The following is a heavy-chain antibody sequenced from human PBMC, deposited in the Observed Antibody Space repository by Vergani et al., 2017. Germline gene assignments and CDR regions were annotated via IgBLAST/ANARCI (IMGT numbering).Heavy chain of an antibody. V-gene: IGHV3-23*01. Sequence: EVQLLESGGGLVQPGGSLRLSCAASGFTFSSYAMSWVRQAPGKGLEWVSAISGSGGSTYYADSVKGRFTISRDNSKNTLYLQMKSLRPEDTAVYYCAKEGGGYCSGGTCYPEYGGQGTLVIVSS. CDR1: GFTFSSYA. J-gene: IGHJ4*02. D-gene: IGHD2-15*01. CDR3: AKEGGGYCSGGTCYPEY. CDR2: ISGSGGST.